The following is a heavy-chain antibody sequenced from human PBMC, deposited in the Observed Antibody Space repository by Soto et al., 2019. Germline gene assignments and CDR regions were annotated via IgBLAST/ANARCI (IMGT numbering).Heavy chain of an antibody. D-gene: IGHD6-19*01. J-gene: IGHJ3*02. Sequence: ASVEVSCKASGYTFTSYAMHWVRQAPGQRLEWMGWINAGNGNTKYSQKFQGRVTITRDTSASTAYMELSSLRSEDTAVYYCAAGYSSGWYMYDAFDIWGQGTMVTVSS. V-gene: IGHV1-3*01. CDR1: GYTFTSYA. CDR2: INAGNGNT. CDR3: AAGYSSGWYMYDAFDI.